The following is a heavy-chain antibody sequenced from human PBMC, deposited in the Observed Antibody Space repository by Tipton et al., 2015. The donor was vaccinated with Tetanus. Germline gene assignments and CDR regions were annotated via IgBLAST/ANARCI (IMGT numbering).Heavy chain of an antibody. V-gene: IGHV4-59*01. D-gene: IGHD5-12*01. CDR1: GGSISTYH. Sequence: TLSLTCTASGGSISTYHWNWIRQSPGKGLEWIGYIDYFGSTKYNPSLKSRVAMSVDTSKNQLSLRLNSVTSADTAVYYCARGVDRTKNGIEWGQGTLVTVSS. CDR2: IDYFGST. J-gene: IGHJ4*02. CDR3: ARGVDRTKNGIE.